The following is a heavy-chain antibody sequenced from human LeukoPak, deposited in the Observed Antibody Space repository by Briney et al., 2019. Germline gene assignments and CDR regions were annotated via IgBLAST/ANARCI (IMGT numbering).Heavy chain of an antibody. J-gene: IGHJ4*02. CDR3: ARGLVGATGSY. V-gene: IGHV4-34*01. D-gene: IGHD1-26*01. CDR2: INHSGST. Sequence: SETLSLTCAVYGGSFSGYYWSWIRQPPGKGLEWNGEINHSGSTNYNPSLKSRVIISVDTSKNQFSLKLSSVTAADTAVYYCARGLVGATGSYWGQGTLVTVSS. CDR1: GGSFSGYY.